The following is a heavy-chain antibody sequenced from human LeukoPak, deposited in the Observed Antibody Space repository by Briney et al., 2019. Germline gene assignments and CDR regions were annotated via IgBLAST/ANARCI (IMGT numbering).Heavy chain of an antibody. Sequence: GRSLRLSCAASGFTFDEYAMHWVRQAPGKGLEGVSGISLNSGSIVYADSVKGRFTISRDNAKNSLHLQMTSLSAEDTALYYCAKDTRRRAYCSSTSCYRGLDYWGQGTLVTVYS. J-gene: IGHJ4*02. D-gene: IGHD2-2*01. CDR3: AKDTRRRAYCSSTSCYRGLDY. V-gene: IGHV3-9*01. CDR2: ISLNSGSI. CDR1: GFTFDEYA.